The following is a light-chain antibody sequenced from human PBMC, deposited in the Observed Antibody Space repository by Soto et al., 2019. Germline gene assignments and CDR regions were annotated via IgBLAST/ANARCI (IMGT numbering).Light chain of an antibody. CDR1: QGIGDY. V-gene: IGKV1-27*01. J-gene: IGKJ1*01. CDR3: QQYNDAPWT. CDR2: AAS. Sequence: DIQMSQSPSSLSASVGDRVTITCRANQGIGDYVTWYQQKPGKVPKLLIYAASPSQSGVTSRFSSSGYGQDFTLTLSRLQPEDAETYYCQQYNDAPWTFGPGTKVEIK.